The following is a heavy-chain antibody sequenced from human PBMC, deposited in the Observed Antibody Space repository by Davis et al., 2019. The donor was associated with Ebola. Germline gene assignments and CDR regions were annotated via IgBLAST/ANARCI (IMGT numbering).Heavy chain of an antibody. V-gene: IGHV3-30*02. CDR1: GFTFSSYG. Sequence: GGSLRLSCAASGFTFSSYGMHWVRQAPGKGLEWVAVIWYDGSNKYYADSVKGRFTISRDNSKNTLYLQMNSLRAEDTAVYYCAKDRWYSGSYYSPVSYYFDYWGQGTLVTVSS. J-gene: IGHJ4*02. D-gene: IGHD1-26*01. CDR3: AKDRWYSGSYYSPVSYYFDY. CDR2: IWYDGSNK.